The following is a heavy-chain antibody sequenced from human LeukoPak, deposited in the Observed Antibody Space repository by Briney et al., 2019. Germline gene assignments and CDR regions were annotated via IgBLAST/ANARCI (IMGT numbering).Heavy chain of an antibody. V-gene: IGHV3-33*01. CDR1: GFTVSTSG. CDR2: IWANGNDK. J-gene: IGHJ4*02. Sequence: PGGSLRLSCAASGFTVSTSGIHWVRQAPGKGLEWVADIWANGNDKYYADSVKGRFTVSRDNSNNMAYLHMSNLRAEDTAVYYCARDSAYYRFDHWGQGTLVTVSS. D-gene: IGHD3-22*01. CDR3: ARDSAYYRFDH.